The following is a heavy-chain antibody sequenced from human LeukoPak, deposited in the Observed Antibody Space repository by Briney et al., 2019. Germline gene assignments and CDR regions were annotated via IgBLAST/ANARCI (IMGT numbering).Heavy chain of an antibody. CDR1: GYSISSGSYY. D-gene: IGHD3-10*01. CDR3: ARVWYGSGSSRPYYYYYYMDV. J-gene: IGHJ6*03. CDR2: IYTSGST. V-gene: IGHV4-61*02. Sequence: PSETLSLTCAVSGYSISSGSYYWSWIRQPAGKVLEWIGRIYTSGSTNYNPSLKSRVTISVDTSKNQFSLKLSSVTAADTAVYDCARVWYGSGSSRPYYYYYYMDVWGKGTTVTVSS.